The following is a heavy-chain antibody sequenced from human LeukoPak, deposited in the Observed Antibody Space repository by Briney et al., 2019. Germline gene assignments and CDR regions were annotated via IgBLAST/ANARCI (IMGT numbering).Heavy chain of an antibody. CDR2: IYYSGST. CDR3: ARGALYDFWSGSSFDY. Sequence: SETLSLTCTVSGGFISTYYWSWIRQPPGKGLEWIGYIYYSGSTNYNPSLKSRVTISVDTSKNQFSLKLSSVTAADTAVYYCARGALYDFWSGSSFDYWGQGTLVTVPS. J-gene: IGHJ4*02. D-gene: IGHD3-3*01. CDR1: GGFISTYY. V-gene: IGHV4-59*01.